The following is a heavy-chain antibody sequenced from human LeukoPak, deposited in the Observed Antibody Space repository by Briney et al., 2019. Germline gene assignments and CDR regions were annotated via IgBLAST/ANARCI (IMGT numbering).Heavy chain of an antibody. Sequence: GASVKVSCKASGYTFTSYGISWVRQAPGQGLEWMGWISAYNGNTNYAQKLQGRVTMTTDTSTSTAHMELRSLRSDDTAVYYCARDGAQWLVYYWGQGTLVTVSS. D-gene: IGHD6-19*01. CDR2: ISAYNGNT. J-gene: IGHJ4*02. V-gene: IGHV1-18*04. CDR1: GYTFTSYG. CDR3: ARDGAQWLVYY.